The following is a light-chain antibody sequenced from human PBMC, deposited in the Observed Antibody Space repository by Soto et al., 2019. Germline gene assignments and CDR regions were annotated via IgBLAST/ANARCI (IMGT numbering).Light chain of an antibody. CDR3: QQSYSTLFT. Sequence: DIQLTQTPSSLSASVGDRVTITCRPSQSISSYLNWYQQKPGEAPKLLIYAASSLQSGVPSRFSGSGSGTDFTLTISSLQPEDFGTYYCQQSYSTLFTFGPGTKVDIK. V-gene: IGKV1-39*01. CDR2: AAS. CDR1: QSISSY. J-gene: IGKJ3*01.